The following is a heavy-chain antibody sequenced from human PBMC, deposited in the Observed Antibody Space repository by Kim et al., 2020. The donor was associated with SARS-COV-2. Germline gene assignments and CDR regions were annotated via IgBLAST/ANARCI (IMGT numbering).Heavy chain of an antibody. D-gene: IGHD2-8*01. Sequence: DSVKGRFTISRDNSKNTLYLQMNSLRAEDTAVYYCAKVNGGVAPPNYFDYWGQGTLVTVSS. J-gene: IGHJ4*02. V-gene: IGHV3-23*01. CDR3: AKVNGGVAPPNYFDY.